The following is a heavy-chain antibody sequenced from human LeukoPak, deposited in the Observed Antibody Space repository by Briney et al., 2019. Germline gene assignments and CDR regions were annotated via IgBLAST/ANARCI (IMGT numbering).Heavy chain of an antibody. J-gene: IGHJ4*02. CDR2: INWNGGST. D-gene: IGHD3-3*01. CDR1: GFTFDDYA. CDR3: ARVKGSGYRNSIDY. V-gene: IGHV3-20*04. Sequence: PGGSLRLSCAASGFTFDDYAMNWVRQAPGKGLEWVSGINWNGGSTYYRDFVKGRFTISRDNAKNSLYLQMSSLRAEDTALYYCARVKGSGYRNSIDYWGQGTLVTVSS.